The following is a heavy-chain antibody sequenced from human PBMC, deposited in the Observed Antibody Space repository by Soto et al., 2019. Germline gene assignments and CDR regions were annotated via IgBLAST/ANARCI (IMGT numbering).Heavy chain of an antibody. CDR3: ARGEMATSGPFGY. Sequence: EVQLVESGGGLVQPGGSLRLSCAASGFTYSSYWMHWVRQAPGKGLVWVSRINSDGSSTTYADSVKGRFTISRDNAKNTLYLQMNSLRAEDTAIYYCARGEMATSGPFGYWGQGTLVTVSS. CDR2: INSDGSST. D-gene: IGHD5-12*01. J-gene: IGHJ4*02. V-gene: IGHV3-74*01. CDR1: GFTYSSYW.